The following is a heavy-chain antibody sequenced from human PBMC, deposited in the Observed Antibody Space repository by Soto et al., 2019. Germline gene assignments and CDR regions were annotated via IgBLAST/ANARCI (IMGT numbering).Heavy chain of an antibody. CDR1: GFTFSSYA. J-gene: IGHJ6*02. V-gene: IGHV3-23*01. CDR2: ISGSGGST. Sequence: GGSLRLSCAASGFTFSSYAMSWVRQAPGKGLEWVSAISGSGGSTYYADSVKGRFTISRDNSKNTLYLQMNSLRAEDTAVYYCAKFASFWSGYPRDYYYYGMDVWGQGTTVTVSS. D-gene: IGHD3-3*01. CDR3: AKFASFWSGYPRDYYYYGMDV.